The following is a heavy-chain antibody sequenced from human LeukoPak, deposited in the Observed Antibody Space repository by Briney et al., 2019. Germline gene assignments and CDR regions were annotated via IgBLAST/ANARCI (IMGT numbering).Heavy chain of an antibody. V-gene: IGHV1-8*01. CDR2: MHPNSGNT. D-gene: IGHD6-19*01. J-gene: IGHJ1*01. CDR1: GYTFTSYD. Sequence: VKVSCKASGYTFTSYDINWVRQATGQGLEWMGWMHPNSGNTGYAQNFQGRVTMTRNTSISTAYMELSSLRSEDTAVYYCARGGPVAATHKYFQHWGQGTLVTVSS. CDR3: ARGGPVAATHKYFQH.